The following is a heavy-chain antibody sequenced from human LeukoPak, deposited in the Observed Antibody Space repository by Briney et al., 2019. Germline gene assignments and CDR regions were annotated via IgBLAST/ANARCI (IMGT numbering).Heavy chain of an antibody. CDR1: GGSIRSYY. J-gene: IGHJ4*02. D-gene: IGHD6-6*01. V-gene: IGHV4-59*01. CDR2: IYSIGST. CDR3: AALNIATRPWCFDY. Sequence: PSETLSLTCTVSGGSIRSYYWSWIRQPPGKGLEWIGYIYSIGSTNYNPSLKSRVTISVDTSKNQFSLKLSSVTAADTAVCYCAALNIATRPWCFDYWGQGTLVTVSS.